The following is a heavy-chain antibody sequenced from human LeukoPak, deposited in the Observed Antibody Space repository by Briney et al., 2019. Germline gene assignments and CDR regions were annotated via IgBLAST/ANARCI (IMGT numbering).Heavy chain of an antibody. D-gene: IGHD3-9*01. CDR1: GGSISSYY. J-gene: IGHJ3*02. Sequence: PSETLSLTCTVSGGSISSYYWSWIRQPPGKGLEWIGYIYYTGSTNYNPSLKSRVTISVDTSKNQLSLKLSSVTAADTAVYYCAGSGFDRAFDIWGQGTMVTVSS. V-gene: IGHV4-59*01. CDR2: IYYTGST. CDR3: AGSGFDRAFDI.